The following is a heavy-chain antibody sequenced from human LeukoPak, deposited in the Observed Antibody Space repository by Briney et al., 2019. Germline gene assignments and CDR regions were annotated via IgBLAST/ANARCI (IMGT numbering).Heavy chain of an antibody. J-gene: IGHJ4*02. D-gene: IGHD3-22*01. Sequence: PGRSLSLSCAASGFPFSSYGMHWVRRAPGKGLEGVAVIWYDGSNKYYADSVKGRFTISRDNSKNTLYLQMNSLRAEDTAVYYCAKDLYDSSGYVYWGQGTLVTVSS. CDR2: IWYDGSNK. V-gene: IGHV3-33*06. CDR3: AKDLYDSSGYVY. CDR1: GFPFSSYG.